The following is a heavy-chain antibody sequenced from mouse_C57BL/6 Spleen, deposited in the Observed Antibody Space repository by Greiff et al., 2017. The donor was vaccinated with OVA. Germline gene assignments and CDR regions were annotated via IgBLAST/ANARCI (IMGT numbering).Heavy chain of an antibody. D-gene: IGHD2-5*01. J-gene: IGHJ4*01. Sequence: VQLQQSGAELARPGASVKLSCKASGYTFTSYGISWVKQRTGQGLEWIGEIYPRSGNTYYNEKFKGKATLTADKSSSTAYMELRSLTSEDSAVYFCARSPDYSNYGGAMDYWGQGTSVTVSS. CDR3: ARSPDYSNYGGAMDY. CDR2: IYPRSGNT. CDR1: GYTFTSYG. V-gene: IGHV1-81*01.